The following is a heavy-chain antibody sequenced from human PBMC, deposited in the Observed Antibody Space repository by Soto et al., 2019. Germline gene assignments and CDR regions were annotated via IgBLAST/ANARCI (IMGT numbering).Heavy chain of an antibody. V-gene: IGHV5-51*01. CDR1: GYSSTNFW. J-gene: IGHJ4*02. CDR2: IYTGDSET. D-gene: IGHD3-3*02. CDR3: ARAISTSPLIDY. Sequence: GESLKISCKVSGYSSTNFWVAWVRRVPGRGLEWMGLIYTGDSETKYSPSFQGQVTISADKSISTAYLHWTSLRASDTAMYYCARAISTSPLIDYWGQGTLVTVSS.